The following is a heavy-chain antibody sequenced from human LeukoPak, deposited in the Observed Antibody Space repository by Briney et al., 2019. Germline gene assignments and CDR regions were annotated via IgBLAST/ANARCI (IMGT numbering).Heavy chain of an antibody. D-gene: IGHD6-19*01. J-gene: IGHJ4*02. Sequence: GGSLRLSCAASGFTFSSYGMHWVRQAPGKGLDWVAFIPYDGGNKYYADSVKGRFTISRDNSKSTLYLQMNSLRTEDSAVYYCTKHLSSGGQGTLVTVSS. CDR3: TKHLSS. CDR1: GFTFSSYG. CDR2: IPYDGGNK. V-gene: IGHV3-30*02.